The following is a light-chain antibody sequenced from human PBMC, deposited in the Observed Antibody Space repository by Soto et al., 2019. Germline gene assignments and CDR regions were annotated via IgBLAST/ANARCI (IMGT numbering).Light chain of an antibody. CDR2: RTS. CDR3: QQYNNWHTIT. V-gene: IGKV3D-15*01. CDR1: QSVSSSY. J-gene: IGKJ5*01. Sequence: EILLTQSPGTLSLSPGERATLSCGASQSVSSSYLAWYQQKPGQAPRLLIYRTSNRATGIPARFSGSGSGTEFTLTISSLKSEDFAAYYCQQYNNWHTITFGHGTRLEIK.